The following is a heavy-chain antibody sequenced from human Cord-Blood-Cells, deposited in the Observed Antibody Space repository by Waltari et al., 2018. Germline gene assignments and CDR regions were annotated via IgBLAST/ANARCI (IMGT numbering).Heavy chain of an antibody. V-gene: IGHV4-30-4*08. J-gene: IGHJ4*02. CDR2: IYYSGST. Sequence: QVQLQESGPGLVQPSQTLSLPCPVSGGSISSGAYYWRWIRQPPGKGLEWIGYIYYSGSTYYNPSLKSRVTISVDTSKNQFSLKLSYVTAADTAVYYCARCDNWNYPDYWGQGTLVTVSS. CDR1: GGSISSGAYY. D-gene: IGHD1-7*01. CDR3: ARCDNWNYPDY.